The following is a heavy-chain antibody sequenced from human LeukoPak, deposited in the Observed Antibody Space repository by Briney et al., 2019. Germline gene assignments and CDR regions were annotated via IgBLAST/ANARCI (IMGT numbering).Heavy chain of an antibody. V-gene: IGHV3-33*01. D-gene: IGHD6-6*01. CDR1: GFTFRNHG. CDR2: IWYDGSNA. CDR3: ARDIGARRLDY. Sequence: PGRSLRLSCAASGFTFRNHGMHWVRQAPGKGLEWVAVIWYDGSNAYYADSVKGRFTISRDNSRSTLYLQMNSLRADDTAVYYCARDIGARRLDYWGQGTPVTVSS. J-gene: IGHJ4*02.